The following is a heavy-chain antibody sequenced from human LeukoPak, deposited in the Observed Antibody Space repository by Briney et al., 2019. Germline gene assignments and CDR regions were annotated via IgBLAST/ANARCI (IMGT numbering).Heavy chain of an antibody. CDR3: AREGALELPDY. J-gene: IGHJ4*02. D-gene: IGHD1-7*01. Sequence: SETLSLTCTVSGGSISSGSYYWSWIRQPAGKGLEWIGRIYTSGSTNYNPSLKSRVTISVDTSKNQFSLKLSSVTAADTAVYYCAREGALELPDYWGQGTLVTVSS. CDR1: GGSISSGSYY. V-gene: IGHV4-61*02. CDR2: IYTSGST.